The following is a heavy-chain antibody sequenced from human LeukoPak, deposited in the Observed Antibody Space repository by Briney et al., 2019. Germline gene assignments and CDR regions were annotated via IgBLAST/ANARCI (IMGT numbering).Heavy chain of an antibody. J-gene: IGHJ5*02. Sequence: SVKVSCKASGGTFSSYAISWVRQAPGQGLEWMGGIIPIFGTANYAQKFQGRVTITADESTSTAYMELSSLRSEDTAVYYCARDLDSGSYCWFDPWGQGTLVTVSS. CDR2: IIPIFGTA. CDR3: ARDLDSGSYCWFDP. V-gene: IGHV1-69*01. D-gene: IGHD1-26*01. CDR1: GGTFSSYA.